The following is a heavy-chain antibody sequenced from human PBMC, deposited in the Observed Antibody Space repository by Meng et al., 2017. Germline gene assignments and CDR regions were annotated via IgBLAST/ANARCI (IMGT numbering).Heavy chain of an antibody. CDR2: INEDGSHK. CDR3: VTYWGSDRSSCFDY. J-gene: IGHJ4*02. D-gene: IGHD7-27*01. CDR1: GFTLSRYW. Sequence: GESLKISCAASGFTLSRYWMSWVRQVPGKGLEWVANINEDGSHKNYVHSLKGRFTISRDNAENSLYLQMNSLRAEDTAIYYCVTYWGSDRSSCFDYWGRGTLVTVSS. V-gene: IGHV3-7*01.